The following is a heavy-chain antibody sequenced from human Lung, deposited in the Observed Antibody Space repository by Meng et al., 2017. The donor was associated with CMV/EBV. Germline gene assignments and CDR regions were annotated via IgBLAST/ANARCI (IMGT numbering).Heavy chain of an antibody. J-gene: IGHJ4*02. D-gene: IGHD6-13*01. CDR2: INPSDNTT. CDR3: ARDLGYSSSWYFQYYFDC. Sequence: ASVXVSXKASGYTLTNYYIHWVRQAPGQGLEWMGIINPSDNTTIYAQKFQGRVTMTRDTSTSTVYMELSSLRSDDTALHYCARDLGYSSSWYFQYYFDCWGQGTXVTVYS. CDR1: GYTLTNYY. V-gene: IGHV1-46*01.